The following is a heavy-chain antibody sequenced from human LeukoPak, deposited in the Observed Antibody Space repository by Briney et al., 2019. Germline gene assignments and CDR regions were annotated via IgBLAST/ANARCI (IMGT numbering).Heavy chain of an antibody. J-gene: IGHJ5*02. CDR3: AGCASCFRLSLDP. D-gene: IGHD2-2*01. CDR1: GGSFSGYY. V-gene: IGHV4-34*01. CDR2: INHSGST. Sequence: SETLSLTCAVYGGSFSGYYWSWIRQPPGKGLEWIGEINHSGSTNYNPSLKSRVTISVDTSKNQFPLKLSSVTAADTAVYYCAGCASCFRLSLDPWGQGTLVTVSS.